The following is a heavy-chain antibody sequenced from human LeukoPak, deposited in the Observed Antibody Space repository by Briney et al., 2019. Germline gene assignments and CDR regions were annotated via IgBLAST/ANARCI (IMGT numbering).Heavy chain of an antibody. J-gene: IGHJ4*02. Sequence: GGSLRLSCAASGFTVSSNYMSWVRQAPGKGLEWVSVIYSGGSTYYADSVKGRFTISRDNSKNTLYLQMNSLRAVDTAVYYCARDLSAYCGGDCDADYWGQGTLVTVSS. D-gene: IGHD2-21*02. CDR2: IYSGGST. CDR3: ARDLSAYCGGDCDADY. CDR1: GFTVSSNY. V-gene: IGHV3-66*01.